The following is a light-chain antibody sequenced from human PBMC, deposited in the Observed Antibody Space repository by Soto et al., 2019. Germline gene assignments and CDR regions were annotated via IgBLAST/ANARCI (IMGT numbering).Light chain of an antibody. CDR1: NIGSKS. CDR2: DDN. CDR3: QVWDSSSDHRNV. V-gene: IGLV3-21*04. J-gene: IGLJ6*01. Sequence: SYELTQPPSVSVAPGKTARITCGGNNIGSKSVHWYQQKPGQAPVVVIYDDNDRPAGIPELFSGSNFGNTATLTISRVEAGDEADYYCQVWDSSSDHRNVFGSGTQLTVL.